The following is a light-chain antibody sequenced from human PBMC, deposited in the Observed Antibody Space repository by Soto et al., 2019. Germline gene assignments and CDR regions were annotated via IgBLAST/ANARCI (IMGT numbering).Light chain of an antibody. J-gene: IGLJ1*01. Sequence: QSVLTQPPSASGPPGQRATIACSGSSSNIGSNTVTWYQQLPGTAPKLLIYSNNERPSGVPDRFSGYKSGTSASLAISGLQSEDEAYYYCASWDASLPGVFGTGTKLTVL. CDR2: SNN. CDR3: ASWDASLPGV. CDR1: SSNIGSNT. V-gene: IGLV1-44*01.